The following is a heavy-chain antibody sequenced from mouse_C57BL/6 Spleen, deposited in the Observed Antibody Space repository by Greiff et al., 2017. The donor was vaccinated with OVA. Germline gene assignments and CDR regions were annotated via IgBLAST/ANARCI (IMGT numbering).Heavy chain of an antibody. J-gene: IGHJ3*01. V-gene: IGHV1-62-2*01. CDR1: GYTFTEYT. Sequence: VQLQQSGAELVKPGASVKLSCKASGYTFTEYTIHWVKQRSGQGLEWIGWFYPGSGSIKYNEKFKDKATLTADKSSSTVYMELSRLTSEDSAVYFCARHEGDYYGSSKTWFAYWGQGTLVTVSA. D-gene: IGHD1-1*01. CDR2: FYPGSGSI. CDR3: ARHEGDYYGSSKTWFAY.